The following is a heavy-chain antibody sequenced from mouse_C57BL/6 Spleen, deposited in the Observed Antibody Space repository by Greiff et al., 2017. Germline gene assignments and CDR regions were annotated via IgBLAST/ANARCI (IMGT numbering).Heavy chain of an antibody. D-gene: IGHD2-14*01. CDR3: ASEGEYDEVDAMGD. V-gene: IGHV5-4*03. CDR2: ISDGGSYT. CDR1: GFTFSSYA. Sequence: EVKVVESGGGLVKPGGSLKLSCAASGFTFSSYAMSWVRQTPEKRLEWVATISDGGSYTYYPDNVKGRFTISRDHAKNTLYLQMSKLKSEDTAMYYCASEGEYDEVDAMGDRGQGTSVTVDS. J-gene: IGHJ4*01.